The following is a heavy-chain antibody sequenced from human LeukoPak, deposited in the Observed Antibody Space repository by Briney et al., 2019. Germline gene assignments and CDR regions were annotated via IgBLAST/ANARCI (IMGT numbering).Heavy chain of an antibody. CDR2: INHSGST. CDR1: GGSISSYY. CDR3: ARGDYGGWYFAAHFDY. V-gene: IGHV4-34*01. D-gene: IGHD6-19*01. Sequence: PSETLSLTCTVSGGSISSYYWSWIRQPPGKGLEWIGEINHSGSTNYNPSLKSRVTISVDTSKNQFSLKLSSVTAADTAVYYCARGDYGGWYFAAHFDYWGQGTLVTVSS. J-gene: IGHJ4*02.